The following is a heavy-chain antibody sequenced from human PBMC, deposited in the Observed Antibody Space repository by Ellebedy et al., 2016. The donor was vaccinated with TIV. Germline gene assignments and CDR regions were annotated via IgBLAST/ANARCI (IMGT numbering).Heavy chain of an antibody. CDR1: GFTFSSYS. V-gene: IGHV3-21*01. CDR3: ARGSVDLPFDY. CDR2: ISSSGTYI. D-gene: IGHD3-9*01. Sequence: GESLKISCAASGFTFSSYSMNWVRQAPGKGLEWVSCISSSGTYIYYADSLKGRFTISRDSAKNSRYLQMNSLRAEDTAVYYCARGSVDLPFDYWGQGTLVTVSS. J-gene: IGHJ4*02.